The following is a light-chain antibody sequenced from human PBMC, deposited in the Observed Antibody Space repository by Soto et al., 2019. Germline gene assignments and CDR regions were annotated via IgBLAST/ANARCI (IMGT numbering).Light chain of an antibody. CDR2: EDT. CDR3: CSYAGSSTYV. J-gene: IGLJ1*01. CDR1: SSDVGNYNL. V-gene: IGLV2-23*01. Sequence: QSALTQPASVSGSAGQSITISCTGTSSDVGNYNLVSWYLHHPGKAPKLLIYEDTKRPSGVSNRFSGSRFGNTASLTVSGLQAEDETDYYCCSYAGSSTYVFGTGTKLTVL.